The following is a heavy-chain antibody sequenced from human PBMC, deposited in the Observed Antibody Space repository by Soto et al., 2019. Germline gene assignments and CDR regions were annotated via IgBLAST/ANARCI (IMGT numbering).Heavy chain of an antibody. CDR1: GGSIRSSNW. CDR3: ARAAGYSSGWYTHTFDY. Sequence: SETLSLTCAVSGGSIRSSNWWRWLRPPPGKGLDWMGASYHSGSTNYNPSLKSRVTISVDKSKNQWSLKLRSVTAADTAVYYCARAAGYSSGWYTHTFDYWGQGTLVTVSS. D-gene: IGHD6-19*01. J-gene: IGHJ4*02. V-gene: IGHV4-4*02. CDR2: SYHSGST.